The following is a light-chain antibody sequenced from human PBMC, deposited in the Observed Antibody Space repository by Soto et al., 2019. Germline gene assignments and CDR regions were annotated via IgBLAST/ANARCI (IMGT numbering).Light chain of an antibody. CDR3: QQRSDWPWT. J-gene: IGKJ1*01. Sequence: DILLTQSPATLSLSPGERATLSCRASKSVAHYLAWYQQKPGQAPRLLIYDASNRATGIPARFSGSGSGTDLTLTISSLEPEDFAVYYCQQRSDWPWTLGQGTKVDIK. CDR1: KSVAHY. V-gene: IGKV3-11*01. CDR2: DAS.